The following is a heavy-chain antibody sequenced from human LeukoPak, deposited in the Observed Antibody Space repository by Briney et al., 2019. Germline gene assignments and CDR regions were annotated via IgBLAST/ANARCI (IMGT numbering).Heavy chain of an antibody. CDR2: INPNSGGT. CDR1: GGTFSGYY. D-gene: IGHD2-2*01. CDR3: ARDEGYCSSTNCYDDFDY. Sequence: ASVKVSCKASGGTFSGYYMHWVRQAPGQGLEWMGRINPNSGGTNYAQKFQGRVTMTRDTSISTAYMELSRLRSDDTAVYYCARDEGYCSSTNCYDDFDYWGQGTLVTVSS. V-gene: IGHV1-2*06. J-gene: IGHJ4*02.